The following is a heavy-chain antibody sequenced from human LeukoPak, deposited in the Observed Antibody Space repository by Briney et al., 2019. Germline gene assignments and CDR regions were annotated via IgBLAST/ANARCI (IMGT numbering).Heavy chain of an antibody. Sequence: GGSLRLSCVASEFDFFSYGMQWVRQAPGKGLVWVSRIFTDGSTTSYADSVKGRFTISRDNAKNTLYLEMKSLRVEDTAVYYCARELPREVTLDSWGQGTLVTVSP. CDR2: IFTDGSTT. D-gene: IGHD2-21*02. CDR3: ARELPREVTLDS. J-gene: IGHJ5*01. V-gene: IGHV3-74*01. CDR1: EFDFFSYG.